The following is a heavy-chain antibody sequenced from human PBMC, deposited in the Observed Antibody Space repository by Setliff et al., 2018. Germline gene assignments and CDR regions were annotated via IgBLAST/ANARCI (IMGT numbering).Heavy chain of an antibody. J-gene: IGHJ4*02. CDR1: GFTFSSYA. CDR2: ISGSGGST. D-gene: IGHD3-22*01. V-gene: IGHV3-23*01. Sequence: GGSLRLSCAASGFTFSSYAMSWVRQAPGKGLEWVSAISGSGGSTYYADSVKGRFTISRDNAKNSLYLQMNSLRAEDTAVYYCARDDSEITMVVEANFDYWGQGTLVTVSS. CDR3: ARDDSEITMVVEANFDY.